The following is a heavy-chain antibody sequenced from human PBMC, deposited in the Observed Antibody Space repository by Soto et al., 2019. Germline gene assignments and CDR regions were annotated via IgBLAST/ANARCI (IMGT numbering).Heavy chain of an antibody. Sequence: SETLSLTCTVSGGSISSYYWSWIRQPPGKGLEWIGYIYYSVSTNYNPSLKSRVTISVDTSKNQFSLKLSSVTAADTAVYYCARGGPSEWSGYYPKSRDYYYGMDVWGQGTTVTVSS. CDR3: ARGGPSEWSGYYPKSRDYYYGMDV. J-gene: IGHJ6*02. V-gene: IGHV4-59*01. CDR2: IYYSVST. D-gene: IGHD3-3*01. CDR1: GGSISSYY.